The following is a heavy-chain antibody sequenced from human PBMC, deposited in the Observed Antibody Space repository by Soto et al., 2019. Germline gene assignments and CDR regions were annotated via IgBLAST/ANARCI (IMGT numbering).Heavy chain of an antibody. D-gene: IGHD1-26*01. CDR3: AHMLGGGSYLGY. CDR1: GFSLSTSGVG. Sequence: QITLKESGPTLVKPTQTLTLTCTFSGFSLSTSGVGVGWIRKPPGKALEWLALIYWYDDKRYSPSLKSRITITKHTSKNQVVLTMATIDTVNTATYYCAHMLGGGSYLGYWGQGTLVTVSS. J-gene: IGHJ4*02. CDR2: IYWYDDK. V-gene: IGHV2-5*01.